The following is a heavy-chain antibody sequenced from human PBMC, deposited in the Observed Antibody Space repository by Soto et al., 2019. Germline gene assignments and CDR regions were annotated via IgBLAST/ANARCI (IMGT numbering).Heavy chain of an antibody. J-gene: IGHJ4*02. D-gene: IGHD2-15*01. V-gene: IGHV3-9*01. CDR2: ISWNSGSI. CDR1: GFTFDDYA. CDR3: AKDLFRGDIVGGVAALDY. Sequence: EVQLVESGGGLVQPGRSLRLSCAASGFTFDDYAMHWVRQAPGKGLEWVSGISWNSGSIGYADSVKGRFTISRDNAKNSLYLQMNSLRAEDTALYYGAKDLFRGDIVGGVAALDYWGQGTLVTVSS.